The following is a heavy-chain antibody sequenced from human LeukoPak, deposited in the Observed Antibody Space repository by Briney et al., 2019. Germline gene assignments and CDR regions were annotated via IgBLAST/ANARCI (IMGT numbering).Heavy chain of an antibody. V-gene: IGHV3-23*01. CDR2: ISGSGGST. D-gene: IGHD6-25*01. J-gene: IGHJ5*02. CDR1: GLTFSSYA. Sequence: GGTLRLSCAASGLTFSSYAMSWVRQAPGKGLEGVSSISGSGGSTYYEDSVRGRFTISRDNSENTVHLQMNSLRAADTAVYYCAKGGMRWFDPWGQGTLVTVSS. CDR3: AKGGMRWFDP.